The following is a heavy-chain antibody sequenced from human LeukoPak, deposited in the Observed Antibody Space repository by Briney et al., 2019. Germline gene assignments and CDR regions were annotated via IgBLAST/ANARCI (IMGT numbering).Heavy chain of an antibody. CDR3: ASLKYGDYGLYYFDY. V-gene: IGHV4-59*08. CDR1: GGSISSYY. J-gene: IGHJ4*02. D-gene: IGHD4-17*01. CDR2: IYYSNT. Sequence: PSETLSLTCTVSGGSISSYYWSWIRQPPGKGLESIGYIYYSNTNYNPSLKSRVTISVDTSKNQFSLKLSSVTAADTAVYYCASLKYGDYGLYYFDYWGQGTLVTVSS.